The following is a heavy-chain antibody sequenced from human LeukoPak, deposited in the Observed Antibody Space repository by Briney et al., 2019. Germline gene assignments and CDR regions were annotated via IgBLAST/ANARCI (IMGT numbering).Heavy chain of an antibody. D-gene: IGHD1-26*01. J-gene: IGHJ6*02. Sequence: PVASVKVSCKASGGTFSSYAISWVRQAPGQGLEWMGGIIPIFGTANYAQKFQGRVTITADESTSTAYMELSSLRSEDTAVYYCARAYRELLILGRIYGMDVWGQGTTVTVSS. CDR1: GGTFSSYA. V-gene: IGHV1-69*13. CDR2: IIPIFGTA. CDR3: ARAYRELLILGRIYGMDV.